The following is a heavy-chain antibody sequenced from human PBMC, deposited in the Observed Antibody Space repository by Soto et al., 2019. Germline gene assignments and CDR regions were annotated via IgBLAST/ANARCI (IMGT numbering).Heavy chain of an antibody. Sequence: ASVKVSCKASGYTFTGYYMHWVRQAPGQGLEWMGWINPNSGGTNYAQKFQGRVTMTRDTSISTAYMELSRLRSDDTAVYYCARVEVTIVGVVIRDGYYYGMDVWGQGTTVTVSS. J-gene: IGHJ6*02. CDR3: ARVEVTIVGVVIRDGYYYGMDV. V-gene: IGHV1-2*02. D-gene: IGHD3-3*01. CDR2: INPNSGGT. CDR1: GYTFTGYY.